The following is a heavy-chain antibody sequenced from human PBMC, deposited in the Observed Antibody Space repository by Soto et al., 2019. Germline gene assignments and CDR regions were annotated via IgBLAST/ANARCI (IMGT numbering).Heavy chain of an antibody. CDR1: GFTFSSYW. CDR2: INSDGSST. Sequence: EGQLVESGGGLVQPGGSLRLSCAASGFTFSSYWMHWVRQAPGKGLVWVPRINSDGSSTSYADSVKGRFTISRDNAENTLYLQMNSLGAEDTAVYYCARGVGWLQSLGNWFDPWGHVTLVTVSS. V-gene: IGHV3-74*01. CDR3: ARGVGWLQSLGNWFDP. D-gene: IGHD5-12*01. J-gene: IGHJ5*02.